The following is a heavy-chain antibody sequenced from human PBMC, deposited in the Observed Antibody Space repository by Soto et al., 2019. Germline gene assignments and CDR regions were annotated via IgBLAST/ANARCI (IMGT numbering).Heavy chain of an antibody. CDR1: GFTFINYA. CDR3: AKPAGAFVYEDFEV. Sequence: DVQLLESGGGLVQPEGSLRLSCAASGFTFINYAMSWVRQAPGKGLEWVSAVTGSGGSTYYADSVKGRFTISRDNSNNTHYPQWNSLRADDPAVYYGAKPAGAFVYEDFEVWGHGTVVTVSA. CDR2: VTGSGGST. J-gene: IGHJ3*01. D-gene: IGHD3-16*01. V-gene: IGHV3-23*01.